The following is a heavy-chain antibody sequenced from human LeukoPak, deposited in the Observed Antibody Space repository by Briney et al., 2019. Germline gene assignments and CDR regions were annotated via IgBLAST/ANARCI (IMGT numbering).Heavy chain of an antibody. J-gene: IGHJ4*01. CDR3: ARENYYYEN. CDR2: INPNSGGT. CDR1: GYTFTGYY. D-gene: IGHD3-22*01. V-gene: IGHV1-2*02. Sequence: ASLRVSCKASGYTFTGYYMHWVRQAPGQGLEWMGWINPNSGGTNYAQKFQGRVTMTRDTSINTAYMELSSLRSDDTAVYYCARENYYYENWGHGTLVTVSS.